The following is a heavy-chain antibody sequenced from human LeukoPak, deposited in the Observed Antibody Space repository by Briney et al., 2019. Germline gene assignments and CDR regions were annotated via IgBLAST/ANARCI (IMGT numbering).Heavy chain of an antibody. V-gene: IGHV3-9*01. J-gene: IGHJ3*02. CDR3: AKDVAAAGYDAFDI. Sequence: GGSLRLSCAASGFTFDDYAMHWVQQAPGKGLEWVSGISWNSGSIGYADSVKGRFTISRDNAKNSLYLQMNSLRAEDTALYYCAKDVAAAGYDAFDIWGQGTMVTVSS. CDR1: GFTFDDYA. CDR2: ISWNSGSI. D-gene: IGHD6-13*01.